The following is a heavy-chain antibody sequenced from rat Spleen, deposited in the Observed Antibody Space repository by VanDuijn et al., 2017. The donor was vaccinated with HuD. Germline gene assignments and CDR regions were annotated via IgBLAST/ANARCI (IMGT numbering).Heavy chain of an antibody. CDR1: GFTFSDYY. V-gene: IGHV5-29*01. Sequence: EVQLVESDGGLVQPGRSLKLSCAASGFTFSDYYMAWVRQAPTKGLEWVATISDDGSITYYRDSVKGRFTLSSDNAKNTLYLQMDSLRSEDKATYSCASHDYWGQVVMVTVSS. CDR3: ASHDY. CDR2: ISDDGSIT. J-gene: IGHJ2*01.